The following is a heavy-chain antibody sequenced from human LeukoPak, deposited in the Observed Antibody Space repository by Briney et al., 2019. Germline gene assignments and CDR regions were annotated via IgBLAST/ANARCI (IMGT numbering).Heavy chain of an antibody. Sequence: GGSLRLSCAASGFTVSSNYMSWVRQAPGKGLEWVSVIYSGGSTYYADSVKGRFTISRDNAKNTLYLQMNSLRAEDTAVYYCANLLSPYCGGDCYSWGQGTLLTVSS. CDR3: ANLLSPYCGGDCYS. D-gene: IGHD2-21*01. CDR1: GFTVSSNY. J-gene: IGHJ5*02. CDR2: IYSGGST. V-gene: IGHV3-53*01.